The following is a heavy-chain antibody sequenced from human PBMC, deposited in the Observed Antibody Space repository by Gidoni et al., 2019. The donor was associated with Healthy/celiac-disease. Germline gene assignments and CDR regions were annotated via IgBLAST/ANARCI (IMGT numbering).Heavy chain of an antibody. D-gene: IGHD6-19*01. CDR2: VSSSSSYR. Sequence: EVQLVESGGGLVKPGGSLRLPCAASGLTFSSYSMNWVRQAPGKGLEWVSSVSSSSSYRNYADAVKGRFTISRDNAKNSLYLQMNSLRAEDTAVYYCASSIAVASTEGTDPFDYWGQGTLVTVSS. J-gene: IGHJ4*02. V-gene: IGHV3-21*01. CDR1: GLTFSSYS. CDR3: ASSIAVASTEGTDPFDY.